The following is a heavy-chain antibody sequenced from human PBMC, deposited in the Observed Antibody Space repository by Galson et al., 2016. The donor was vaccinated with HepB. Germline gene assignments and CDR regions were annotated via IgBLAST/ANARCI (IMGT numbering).Heavy chain of an antibody. Sequence: SETLSLTCAVSGDSLSSGHWWSWVRQPPGKGLEWIGEIFQSGTTHYSPSLESRVTMSVDKAQNQFSLKVSSVTAADTAVYYCARWAEHRVVESGADHNYFDHWGQGILVAVSS. CDR1: GDSLSSGHW. J-gene: IGHJ5*02. D-gene: IGHD1-14*01. V-gene: IGHV4-4*02. CDR2: IFQSGTT. CDR3: ARWAEHRVVESGADHNYFDH.